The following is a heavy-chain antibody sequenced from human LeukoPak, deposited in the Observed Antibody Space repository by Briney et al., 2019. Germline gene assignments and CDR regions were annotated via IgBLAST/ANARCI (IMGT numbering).Heavy chain of an antibody. CDR3: ARDFQWRPFDY. Sequence: QPGGSLRLSCAASGFTFSYYYMTWIRQAPGRGLEWVALIWNDGSNKYYGDSVKGRFTISRDNTNNTIHLHMNSLRAEDTAMYYCARDFQWRPFDYWGQGTLVTVSS. D-gene: IGHD6-19*01. CDR2: IWNDGSNK. J-gene: IGHJ4*02. CDR1: GFTFSYYY. V-gene: IGHV3-33*08.